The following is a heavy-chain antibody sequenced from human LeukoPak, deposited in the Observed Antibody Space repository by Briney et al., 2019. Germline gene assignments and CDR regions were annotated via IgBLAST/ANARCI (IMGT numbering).Heavy chain of an antibody. V-gene: IGHV1-8*02. Sequence: ASVKVSCKASGYTFTSYDINWVRQATGQGLEWMGWMNPNSGNTGYAQKFQGRVTLTRDMSTRTVYMVLNSLRSGDAAVYYCARDEIRDSSGYHTGYWGQGTLVIVSS. CDR3: ARDEIRDSSGYHTGY. CDR1: GYTFTSYD. J-gene: IGHJ4*02. CDR2: MNPNSGNT. D-gene: IGHD3-22*01.